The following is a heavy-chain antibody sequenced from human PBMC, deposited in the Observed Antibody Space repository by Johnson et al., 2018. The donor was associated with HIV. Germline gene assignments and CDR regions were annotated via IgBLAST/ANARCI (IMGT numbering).Heavy chain of an antibody. CDR1: GFTFSSYA. CDR2: ISYDGSNK. Sequence: QVHLVESGGGVVQPGRSLRLSCAASGFTFSSYAMHWVRQAPGKGLEWVAVISYDGSNKYYADSVKGRFTISRDNAKNSLYLQMNSLRAEDTAVYYCARDNWNDADGAFDIWGQGTMVTVSS. D-gene: IGHD1-20*01. J-gene: IGHJ3*02. V-gene: IGHV3-30*04. CDR3: ARDNWNDADGAFDI.